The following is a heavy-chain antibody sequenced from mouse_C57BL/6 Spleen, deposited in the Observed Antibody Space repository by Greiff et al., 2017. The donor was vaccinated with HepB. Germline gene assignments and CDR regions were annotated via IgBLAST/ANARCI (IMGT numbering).Heavy chain of an antibody. D-gene: IGHD1-1*01. J-gene: IGHJ1*03. CDR3: AREGFITTVVATNYFDV. Sequence: DVMLVESGGGLVKPGGSLKLSCAASGFTFSSYAMSWVRQTPEKRLEWVATISDGGSYTYYPDNVKGRFTISRDNAKNNLYLQMSHLKSEDTAMYYCAREGFITTVVATNYFDVWGTGTTVTVSS. CDR1: GFTFSSYA. CDR2: ISDGGSYT. V-gene: IGHV5-4*01.